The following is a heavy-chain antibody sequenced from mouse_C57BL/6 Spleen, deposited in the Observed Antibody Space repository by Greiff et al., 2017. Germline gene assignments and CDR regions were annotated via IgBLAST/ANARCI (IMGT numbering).Heavy chain of an antibody. J-gene: IGHJ4*01. CDR2: IHPSDSDT. CDR3: ANHGIYDYVAYYAMDY. Sequence: VQLQQPGAELVKPGASVKVSCKASGYTFTSYWMHWVKQRPGQGLEWIGRIHPSDSDTNYNQKFKGKATLTVDKSSSTAYMQLSSLTSEDSAVYYCANHGIYDYVAYYAMDYWGQGTSVTVSS. V-gene: IGHV1-74*01. D-gene: IGHD2-4*01. CDR1: GYTFTSYW.